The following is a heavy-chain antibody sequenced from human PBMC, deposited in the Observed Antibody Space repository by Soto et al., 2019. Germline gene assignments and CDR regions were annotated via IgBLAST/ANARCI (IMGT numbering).Heavy chain of an antibody. CDR1: GGSFSGYY. V-gene: IGHV4-34*01. D-gene: IGHD3-16*02. Sequence: SETLSLTCAVYGGSFSGYYWSWIRQPPGKGLEWIGEINHSGSTNYNPSLKSRVTISVDTPKNQFSLKLSSVTAADTAVYYCARGRLYYDYVWGSYPRSYFDYWGQGTLVTVSS. CDR2: INHSGST. J-gene: IGHJ4*02. CDR3: ARGRLYYDYVWGSYPRSYFDY.